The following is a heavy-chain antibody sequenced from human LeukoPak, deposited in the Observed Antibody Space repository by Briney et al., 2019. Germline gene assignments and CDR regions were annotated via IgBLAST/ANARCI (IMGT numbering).Heavy chain of an antibody. CDR1: GFTFSSYS. J-gene: IGHJ6*03. D-gene: IGHD6-13*01. Sequence: PGGSLRLSCAASGFTFSSYSMNWVRQAPGKGLEWVSSISSSSSYIYYADSVKGRFTISRDNAKNSLYLQMNSLRAEDTAVYYCARDKLGYYYYMDVWGKGTTVTVSS. CDR3: ARDKLGYYYYMDV. CDR2: ISSSSSYI. V-gene: IGHV3-21*01.